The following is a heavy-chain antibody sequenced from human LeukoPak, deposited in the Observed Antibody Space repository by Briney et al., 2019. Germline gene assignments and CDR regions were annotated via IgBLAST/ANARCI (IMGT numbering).Heavy chain of an antibody. D-gene: IGHD6-19*01. CDR3: ARGEYSSGWYFGYYYYMDV. J-gene: IGHJ6*03. CDR2: ISDTGRTI. V-gene: IGHV3-48*03. Sequence: GGSLRLSCAASGFTFSSYEMNWVRQAPGKGLEWVSYISDTGRTIKYADSVKGRFTISRDNAKNTLYLQMNSLRAEDTAVYYCARGEYSSGWYFGYYYYMDVWGKGTTVTVSS. CDR1: GFTFSSYE.